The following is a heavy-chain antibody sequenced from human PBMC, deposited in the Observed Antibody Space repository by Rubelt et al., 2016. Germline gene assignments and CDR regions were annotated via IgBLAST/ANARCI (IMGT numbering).Heavy chain of an antibody. Sequence: GNTNYAQKLQGRVTMTTDTSTSTAYMELRSLRSDDTAVYYCARDGVLDYRAGVGGMDVWGQGTTVTVSS. D-gene: IGHD3-16*01. V-gene: IGHV1-18*01. J-gene: IGHJ6*02. CDR3: ARDGVLDYRAGVGGMDV. CDR2: GNT.